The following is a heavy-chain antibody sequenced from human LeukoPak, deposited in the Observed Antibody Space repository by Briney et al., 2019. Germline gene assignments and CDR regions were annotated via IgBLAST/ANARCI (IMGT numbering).Heavy chain of an antibody. CDR2: IYPGDSDT. Sequence: GESLKISCQGSGYNFTNYWIGWVRQMPGKGPEWMGIIYPGDSDTRYSSSFQGQVTISADKSINTAYVQWSNLKASDTAMYYCARRDSSSWFGSYNFWGQGTLVTVSS. CDR1: GYNFTNYW. V-gene: IGHV5-51*01. CDR3: ARRDSSSWFGSYNF. D-gene: IGHD6-13*01. J-gene: IGHJ4*02.